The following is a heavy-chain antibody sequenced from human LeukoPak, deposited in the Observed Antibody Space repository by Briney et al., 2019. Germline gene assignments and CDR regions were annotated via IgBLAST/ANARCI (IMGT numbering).Heavy chain of an antibody. D-gene: IGHD2-15*01. V-gene: IGHV4-39*01. CDR2: IYYSGST. CDR3: ASLRIQDV. J-gene: IGHJ6*02. Sequence: SETLSLTCTVSGGSLSSRSYYWGWLRQPPGTGREWIGSIYYSGSTYYNPSVKSRVTISVGTSKNQFSLKLSSLTAADTAVYYCASLRIQDVWGQGTTVTVSS. CDR1: GGSLSSRSYY.